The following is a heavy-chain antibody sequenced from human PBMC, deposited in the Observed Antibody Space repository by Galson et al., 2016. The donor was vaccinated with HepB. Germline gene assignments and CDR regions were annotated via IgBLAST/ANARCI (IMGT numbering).Heavy chain of an antibody. CDR2: IYWDDDK. CDR1: GFSLSTTGIG. Sequence: PALVKPTQTLTLTCTFSGFSLSTTGIGVGWIRQPPGKALEWLALIYWDDDKRYSPSLRNRLTITKDSSKNQVVLTMTNMDPVDTATYYCVVPLSNNYYDSSGYRGHTYFVYWGQGTLVTVSS. CDR3: VVPLSNNYYDSSGYRGHTYFVY. D-gene: IGHD3-22*01. V-gene: IGHV2-5*02. J-gene: IGHJ4*02.